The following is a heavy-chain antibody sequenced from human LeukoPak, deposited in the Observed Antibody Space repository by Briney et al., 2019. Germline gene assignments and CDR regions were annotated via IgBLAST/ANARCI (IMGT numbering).Heavy chain of an antibody. CDR1: GFTVSSSR. CDR3: AKRAPHYFDY. CDR2: ISASGGST. V-gene: IGHV3-23*01. Sequence: GGSLRLACAASGFTVSSSRMSWVRQAPGEGLEWVSSISASGGSTYYADSVKGRFTISRDKAKNTLYLQMHSLRAEDTALYYCAKRAPHYFDYWVQGTLVTVSS. J-gene: IGHJ4*02.